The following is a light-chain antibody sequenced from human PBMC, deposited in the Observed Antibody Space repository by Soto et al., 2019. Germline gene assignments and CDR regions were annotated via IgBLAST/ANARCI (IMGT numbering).Light chain of an antibody. J-gene: IGLJ1*01. Sequence: SYELTQPPSVSGAPEKTARLTCGGANIGSKRVHWYRQKPGQAPVLVIYYDSDRPSGIPERFAGSNSGNTATLTINRVEAGDEADYYCQVWDITTDHYVFGTGTKLTVL. CDR2: YDS. CDR1: NIGSKR. CDR3: QVWDITTDHYV. V-gene: IGLV3-21*04.